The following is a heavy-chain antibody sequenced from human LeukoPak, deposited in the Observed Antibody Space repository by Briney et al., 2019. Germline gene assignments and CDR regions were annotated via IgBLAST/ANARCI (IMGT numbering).Heavy chain of an antibody. CDR2: IYSGGST. Sequence: GGSLRLSCAASGLTVSRNYMSWVRQAPGKGLEWVSVIYSGGSTYFADSVKGRFTISRDNSKNTLYLQMNSLRAEDTAVYYCASGFGFDCSSTSCSYFDYWGQGTLVTVSS. J-gene: IGHJ4*02. CDR1: GLTVSRNY. CDR3: ASGFGFDCSSTSCSYFDY. V-gene: IGHV3-53*01. D-gene: IGHD2-2*01.